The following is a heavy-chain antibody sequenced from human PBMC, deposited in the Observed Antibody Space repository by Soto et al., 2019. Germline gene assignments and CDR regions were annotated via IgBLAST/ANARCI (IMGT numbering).Heavy chain of an antibody. V-gene: IGHV1-8*01. CDR3: TRGGRVAVLRGVVTHFDH. CDR2: LDPDGDNK. CDR1: GYSFTTYD. Sequence: QVPLVQSGAELKKPGASVMVSCRASGYSFTTYDISWVRQVPGQGPEWMGWLDPDGDNKGYAQKFQGRLTLTRDTSIDTVYMELSDLETDDSGVYYCTRGGRVAVLRGVVTHFDHWGQGTQVTVSA. D-gene: IGHD3-10*01. J-gene: IGHJ4*02.